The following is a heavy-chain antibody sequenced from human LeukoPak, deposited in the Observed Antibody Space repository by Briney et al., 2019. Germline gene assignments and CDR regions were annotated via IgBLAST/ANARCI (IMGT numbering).Heavy chain of an antibody. CDR3: ARSAIAVAGLLDY. CDR1: GGSFSGYY. J-gene: IGHJ4*02. Sequence: SETLSLTCAVYGGSFSGYYWSWIRQPPGKGLEWIGEINHSGSTNYNPSLKSRVTISVDTSKNQFSLKLSSVTAADTAVYYCARSAIAVAGLLDYWGQGTQVTVSS. CDR2: INHSGST. D-gene: IGHD6-19*01. V-gene: IGHV4-34*01.